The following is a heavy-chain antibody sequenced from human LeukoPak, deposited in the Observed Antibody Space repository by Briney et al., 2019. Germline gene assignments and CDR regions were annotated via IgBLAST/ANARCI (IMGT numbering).Heavy chain of an antibody. V-gene: IGHV1-18*04. Sequence: ASVKVSCKASGYTFTSYGISWVRQAPGQGLEWMGWISAYNGNTNYAQKLQCRVTMTTDTSTSTAYMELRSLRSDDTAVYYCARDIVATIHAWFDPWGQGTLVTVSS. J-gene: IGHJ5*02. D-gene: IGHD5-12*01. CDR3: ARDIVATIHAWFDP. CDR1: GYTFTSYG. CDR2: ISAYNGNT.